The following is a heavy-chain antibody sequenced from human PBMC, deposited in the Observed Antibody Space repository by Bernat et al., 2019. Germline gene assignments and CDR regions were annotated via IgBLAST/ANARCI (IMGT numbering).Heavy chain of an antibody. CDR3: AKDKAYRGYYYGMDV. Sequence: EVQLVESGGGLVQPGRSLRLSCSASGFTFDDYAMHWVRQAPGKGLEWVSGISWNSGSIGYEDSVKGRFTISRDNAKNSLYLQMNSLRAEDTALYYCAKDKAYRGYYYGMDVWGQGTTVTVSS. V-gene: IGHV3-9*01. J-gene: IGHJ6*02. CDR1: GFTFDDYA. D-gene: IGHD1-26*01. CDR2: ISWNSGSI.